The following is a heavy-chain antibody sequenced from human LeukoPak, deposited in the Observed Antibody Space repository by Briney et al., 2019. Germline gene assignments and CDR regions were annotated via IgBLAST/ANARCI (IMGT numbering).Heavy chain of an antibody. J-gene: IGHJ6*02. CDR3: AAGYCSSTSCYYYYYYGMDV. CDR2: IVVGSGNT. CDR1: GFTFTNSA. Sequence: SVKLSCKASGFTFTNSAMQWVRQARGQRLEWIGWIVVGSGNTNYAQKFQERVTITRDMSTSTAYMELSSLRSEDTAVYYCAAGYCSSTSCYYYYYYGMDVWGQGTTVTASS. V-gene: IGHV1-58*02. D-gene: IGHD2-2*01.